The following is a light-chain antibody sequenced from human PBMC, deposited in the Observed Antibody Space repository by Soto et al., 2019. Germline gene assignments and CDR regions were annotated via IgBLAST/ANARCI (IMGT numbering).Light chain of an antibody. V-gene: IGKV3D-15*01. CDR2: DAS. CDR1: QSVSSS. J-gene: IGKJ2*01. Sequence: EIVMTQSPATLSVSPGERATLSCRASQSVSSSLAWYQQKPGQAPRLLIYDASTRATGIPARFSGSGSGTAFTLTITSLQSEDSAIYSCQQYKNWPPLYTFGQGTKLEIK. CDR3: QQYKNWPPLYT.